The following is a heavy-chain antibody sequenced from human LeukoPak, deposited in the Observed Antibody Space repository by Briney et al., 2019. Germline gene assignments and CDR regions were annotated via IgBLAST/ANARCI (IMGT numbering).Heavy chain of an antibody. D-gene: IGHD1-26*01. J-gene: IGHJ5*02. CDR3: ARDNSVGDNAWWFDP. CDR1: GYTFTSYY. V-gene: IGHV1-46*01. Sequence: ASVKVSCKASGYTFTSYYMHWVRQAPGQGLEWMGIINPSGGSTSYAQKFQGRVTMTRDMSTSTDYKELSSLRSEDTAIYYCARDNSVGDNAWWFDPWGQGTQVTVSS. CDR2: INPSGGST.